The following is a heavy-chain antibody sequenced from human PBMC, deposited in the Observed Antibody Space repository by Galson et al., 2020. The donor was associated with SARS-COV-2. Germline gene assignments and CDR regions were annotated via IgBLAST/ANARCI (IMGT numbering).Heavy chain of an antibody. Sequence: QLGESLKISCAASGFTFSSYGMHWVRQAPGKGLEWVAVIWYDGSNKYYVDSVKGRFTISRDNSKNTLYLQMNSLRAEDTAVYYCAKDFCSSTSCYVGYYMDVWGKGTTVTVSS. CDR1: GFTFSSYG. D-gene: IGHD2-2*01. J-gene: IGHJ6*03. V-gene: IGHV3-33*06. CDR3: AKDFCSSTSCYVGYYMDV. CDR2: IWYDGSNK.